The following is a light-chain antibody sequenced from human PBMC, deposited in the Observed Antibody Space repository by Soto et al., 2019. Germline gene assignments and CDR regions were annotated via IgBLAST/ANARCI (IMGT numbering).Light chain of an antibody. CDR1: SSNIGSST. J-gene: IGLJ2*01. CDR2: SNN. Sequence: QLVLTQPPSASGTPGQRVTISCSGGSSNIGSSTVNWYQQLPGTAPKLLIYSNNQRPSGVPDRFSGSKSGTSASLAISGLQSEDEADYYCAAWDGSLNGHVVFGGGTKLTVL. V-gene: IGLV1-44*01. CDR3: AAWDGSLNGHVV.